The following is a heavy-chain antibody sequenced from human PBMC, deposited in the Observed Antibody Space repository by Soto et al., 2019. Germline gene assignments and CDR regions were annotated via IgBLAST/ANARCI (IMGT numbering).Heavy chain of an antibody. J-gene: IGHJ3*02. CDR3: ARDRRLGSSWYDAFDI. CDR2: IYYSGST. CDR1: GGSISSGGYY. D-gene: IGHD6-13*01. Sequence: QVQLQESGPGLVKPSQTLSLTCTVSGGSISSGGYYWSWIRQHPGKGLEWIGYIYYSGSTYYNPSLKSRVTISVDTSNNQFSLKLSSVTAADTAVYYCARDRRLGSSWYDAFDIWGQGTMVTVSS. V-gene: IGHV4-31*03.